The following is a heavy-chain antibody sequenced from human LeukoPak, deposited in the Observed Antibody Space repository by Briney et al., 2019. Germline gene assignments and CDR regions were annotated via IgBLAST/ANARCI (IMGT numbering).Heavy chain of an antibody. CDR2: VYYRGST. Sequence: SETLSLTCAVYGGSFSGYYWSWIRQPPGKGLGWIGYVYYRGSTNYNPSLKSRVTISADTSKNQFSLKLSSVTAADTAVYYCARHVRLGELSYSFDYWGQGTLVTVSS. D-gene: IGHD3-16*02. J-gene: IGHJ4*02. V-gene: IGHV4-59*08. CDR1: GGSFSGYY. CDR3: ARHVRLGELSYSFDY.